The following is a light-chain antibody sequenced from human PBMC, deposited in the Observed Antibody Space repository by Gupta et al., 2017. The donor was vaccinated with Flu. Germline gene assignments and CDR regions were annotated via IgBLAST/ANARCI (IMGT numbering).Light chain of an antibody. CDR2: SNN. Sequence: QSVLTQPPSASGTPGQRVTISCSGSSSNIGSNTVNWYQQLPGTAPKLLIYSNNQRPSGVPDRFSGSKSGTSASLAISGLQSEDEADYYCAAWEDSRNGRWVFGGGIKLTVL. J-gene: IGLJ3*02. CDR3: AAWEDSRNGRWV. V-gene: IGLV1-44*01. CDR1: SSNIGSNT.